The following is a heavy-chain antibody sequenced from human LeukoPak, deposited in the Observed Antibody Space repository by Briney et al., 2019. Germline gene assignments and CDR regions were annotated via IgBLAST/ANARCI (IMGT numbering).Heavy chain of an antibody. Sequence: SQTLSLTCTVSGGSISSGSYYWSWIRQPAGKGLEWIGRIYTSGSTNYNPSLKSRVTISVDTSKKQFSLKLSSVTAADTAVYYGARQKLDAVLPAAYRSFDYWGQGTLVTVSS. J-gene: IGHJ4*02. V-gene: IGHV4-61*02. D-gene: IGHD2-2*01. CDR2: IYTSGST. CDR3: ARQKLDAVLPAAYRSFDY. CDR1: GGSISSGSYY.